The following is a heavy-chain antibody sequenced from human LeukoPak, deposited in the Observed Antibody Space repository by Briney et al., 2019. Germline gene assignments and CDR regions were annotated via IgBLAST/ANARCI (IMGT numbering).Heavy chain of an antibody. D-gene: IGHD3-22*01. Sequence: ASVKVSCKASGYTFTSYYMHWVRQAPGQGLEWMVRINPNSGGTNYAQKFQGRVTMTRDTSISTAYMELSRLRSDDTAVYYCARADYYDSSGYFDCWGQGTLVTVSS. J-gene: IGHJ4*02. CDR1: GYTFTSYY. CDR2: INPNSGGT. V-gene: IGHV1-2*06. CDR3: ARADYYDSSGYFDC.